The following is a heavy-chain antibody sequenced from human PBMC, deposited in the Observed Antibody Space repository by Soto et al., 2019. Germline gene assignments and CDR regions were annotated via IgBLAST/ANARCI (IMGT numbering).Heavy chain of an antibody. Sequence: PGGSLRLSCAASGFTFISYAIHCVRHSPFKWLEWVALISYDGSNKYYADSVKGRFTISRDNSKNTLYLQMNSLRAEDTAVYYCARVLVGYCSGGSCPFDYWGQGTLVTVSS. D-gene: IGHD2-15*01. CDR1: GFTFISYA. J-gene: IGHJ4*02. CDR2: ISYDGSNK. CDR3: ARVLVGYCSGGSCPFDY. V-gene: IGHV3-30-3*01.